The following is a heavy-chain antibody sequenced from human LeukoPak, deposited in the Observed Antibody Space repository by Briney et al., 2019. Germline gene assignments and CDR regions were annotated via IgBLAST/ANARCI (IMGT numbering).Heavy chain of an antibody. V-gene: IGHV3-23*01. CDR1: GFTFSSYV. J-gene: IGHJ4*02. Sequence: GGSLRLSCAASGFTFSSYVMSWVRQAPGKGLEWVSAIRGNGRRTDYADSVKGRFTISRDNSKNTLYLQMSSLRAEDTAVYYCAKAGYDMYYFDYWGQGTLVTVSS. CDR3: AKAGYDMYYFDY. CDR2: IRGNGRRT. D-gene: IGHD3-3*01.